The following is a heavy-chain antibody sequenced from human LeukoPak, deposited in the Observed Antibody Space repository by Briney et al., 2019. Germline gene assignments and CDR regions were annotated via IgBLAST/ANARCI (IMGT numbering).Heavy chain of an antibody. J-gene: IGHJ4*02. CDR2: IKQDGSEK. D-gene: IGHD4-23*01. Sequence: GGSLRLSCAASGFTFSSYWMSWVRQTPGKGLAWVANIKQDGSEKYYVDSVKGRFTISRDNAKNSLYLQMNSLRAEDTAVYYCARCPKVVTPFYFDYWGQGTLVTVSS. CDR1: GFTFSSYW. V-gene: IGHV3-7*01. CDR3: ARCPKVVTPFYFDY.